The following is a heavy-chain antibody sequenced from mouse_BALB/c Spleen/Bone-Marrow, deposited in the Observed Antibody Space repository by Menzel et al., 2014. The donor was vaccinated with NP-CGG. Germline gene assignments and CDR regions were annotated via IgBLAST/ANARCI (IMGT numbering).Heavy chain of an antibody. CDR3: ATLRVVRGY. V-gene: IGHV2-9*02. D-gene: IGHD1-1*01. Sequence: QVQLKESGPGLVAPSQSLSITCTVSGFSLTSYGVHWVRQPPGKGLEWLGVIWAGGSTNYNSAPMSRLSISKDNSKSQVFLKMNSLQTDDTAMYYCATLRVVRGYWGQGTLVTVSA. CDR1: GFSLTSYG. CDR2: IWAGGST. J-gene: IGHJ3*01.